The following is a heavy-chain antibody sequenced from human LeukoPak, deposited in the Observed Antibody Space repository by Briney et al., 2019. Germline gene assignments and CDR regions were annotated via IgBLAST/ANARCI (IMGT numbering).Heavy chain of an antibody. V-gene: IGHV4-38-2*02. J-gene: IGHJ6*03. Sequence: PSETLSLTCTVSAYSISSGYYWGWIRQPPGKGLEWIGSIYHSGSTYYNPSLKSRVTISVDPSKNQFSLKLSSVTATDTAVYYCARTHPDYYYYYMDVWGKGTTVTVSS. CDR3: ARTHPDYYYYYMDV. CDR2: IYHSGST. CDR1: AYSISSGYY.